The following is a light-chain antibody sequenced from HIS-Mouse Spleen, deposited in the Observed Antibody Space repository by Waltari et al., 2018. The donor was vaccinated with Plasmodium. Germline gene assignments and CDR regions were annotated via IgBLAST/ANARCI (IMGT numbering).Light chain of an antibody. Sequence: EIVMTQSPATLSVSPGERTTHSCRASQSVSSNLAWYQQNPGQAPRLLIYGASTRATGIPARFSGSGSGTEFTLTISSLQSEDFAVYYCQQYNNWSFTFGPGTKVDIK. J-gene: IGKJ3*01. V-gene: IGKV3-15*01. CDR2: GAS. CDR3: QQYNNWSFT. CDR1: QSVSSN.